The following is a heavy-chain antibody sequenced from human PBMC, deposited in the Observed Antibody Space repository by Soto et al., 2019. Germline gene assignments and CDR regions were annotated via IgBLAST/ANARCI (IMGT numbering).Heavy chain of an antibody. Sequence: PSETLSLTCTVSGGSISSGGYYWSWIRQHPGKGLEWIGYIYYSGSTYYNPSLKSRVTISVDTSKNQFSLKLSSVTAADTAVYYCTRYSSGYYMDVWGKGTTVTVSS. CDR1: GGSISSGGYY. V-gene: IGHV4-31*03. CDR3: TRYSSGYYMDV. J-gene: IGHJ6*03. D-gene: IGHD6-19*01. CDR2: IYYSGST.